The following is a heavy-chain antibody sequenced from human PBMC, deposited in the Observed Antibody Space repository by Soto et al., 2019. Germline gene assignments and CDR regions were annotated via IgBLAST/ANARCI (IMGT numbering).Heavy chain of an antibody. V-gene: IGHV4-59*08. J-gene: IGHJ4*02. CDR1: GGSISSYY. CDR2: IYYSGST. D-gene: IGHD3-10*01. Sequence: SETLSLTCTVSGGSISSYYWSWIRQPPGKGLEWIGYIYYSGSTNYNPSLKSRVTISVDTSKNQFSLKLNSMTAADTAVYYCARHNYGSRSTYFAYWGQGTLVTVSS. CDR3: ARHNYGSRSTYFAY.